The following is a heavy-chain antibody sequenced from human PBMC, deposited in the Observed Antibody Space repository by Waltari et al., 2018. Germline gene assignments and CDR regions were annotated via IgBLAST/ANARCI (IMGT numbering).Heavy chain of an antibody. CDR1: GGSISSYY. D-gene: IGHD2-2*02. Sequence: VQLQESGPGLVKPSETLSLTCTVSGGSISSYYWSWIRPPPGKGLEWIGYIYYSGSTNYNPSLRSRVTISVDTSKNQFSLKLSSVTAADTAVYYCARINIVVVPAAIVRWFDPWGQGTLVTVSS. CDR2: IYYSGST. J-gene: IGHJ5*02. CDR3: ARINIVVVPAAIVRWFDP. V-gene: IGHV4-59*01.